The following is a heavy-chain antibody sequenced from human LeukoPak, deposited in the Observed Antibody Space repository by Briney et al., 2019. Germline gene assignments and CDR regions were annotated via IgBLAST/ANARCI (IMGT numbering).Heavy chain of an antibody. J-gene: IGHJ3*02. V-gene: IGHV3-64D*06. D-gene: IGHD2-15*01. CDR2: ISSNGGST. CDR1: GFTFSSYA. CDR3: VKDPGYCSGGSCRKGAFDI. Sequence: PGGPLRLSCSASGFTFSSYAMHWVRQAPGKGLEYVSAISSNGGSTYYADSVKGRFTISRDNSKNTLYLQMSSLRAEDTAVYYCVKDPGYCSGGSCRKGAFDIWGQGTMVTVSS.